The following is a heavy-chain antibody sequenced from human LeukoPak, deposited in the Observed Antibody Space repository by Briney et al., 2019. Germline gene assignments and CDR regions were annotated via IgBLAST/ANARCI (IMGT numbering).Heavy chain of an antibody. J-gene: IGHJ5*02. D-gene: IGHD2-15*01. V-gene: IGHV1-69*13. Sequence: SVKVSCKASGGTFSSYAISWVRQAPGQGLEWMGGIIPIFGTANYAQKFQGRVTITADESTSTAYMELSSLRSEDTAVYYCASLGYCSGGSCYRYNWFDPWGQGTLVTVSS. CDR1: GGTFSSYA. CDR2: IIPIFGTA. CDR3: ASLGYCSGGSCYRYNWFDP.